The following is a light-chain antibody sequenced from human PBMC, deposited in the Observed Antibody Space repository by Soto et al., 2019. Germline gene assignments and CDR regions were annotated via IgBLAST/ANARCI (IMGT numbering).Light chain of an antibody. CDR1: QSLVYGDANSF. V-gene: IGKV2-30*01. CDR2: QVS. CDR3: MQGSHWPPRYT. J-gene: IGKJ2*01. Sequence: DVVMTQSPLSLPVTLGQPASISCRSSQSLVYGDANSFFNWFHQRPGQPPRRLIYQVSNRHSGVPDRFSGSGSAADFPLRISRVEAEDVGVYYCMQGSHWPPRYTFGQGTKLEIK.